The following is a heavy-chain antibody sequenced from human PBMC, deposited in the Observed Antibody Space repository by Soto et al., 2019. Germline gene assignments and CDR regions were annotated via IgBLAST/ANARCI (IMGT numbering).Heavy chain of an antibody. Sequence: SETLSLTCTVSGDSISSTSYYWVWIRQPPGKGLEWIGSIYHSGSANYNPSLKSRATISLDKSKSQFSLKLTSVTAADKAIYYCVRDRGDVWGNYPKRAPKFDSWGQGTPVTVSS. CDR1: GDSISSTSYY. CDR3: VRDRGDVWGNYPKRAPKFDS. V-gene: IGHV4-39*07. D-gene: IGHD3-16*01. CDR2: IYHSGSA. J-gene: IGHJ4*02.